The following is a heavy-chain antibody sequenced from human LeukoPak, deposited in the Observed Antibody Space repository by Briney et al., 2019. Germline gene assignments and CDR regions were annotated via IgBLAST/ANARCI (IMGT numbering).Heavy chain of an antibody. CDR1: GFTFSSYA. V-gene: IGHV3-23*01. CDR3: ARDIVVVPAAIDLQFTYYYYGMDV. J-gene: IGHJ6*04. D-gene: IGHD2-2*01. Sequence: GGSLRLSCAASGFTFSSYAMSWVRQAPGKGLEWVSAISGSGGSTYYADSVKGRFTISRDNSKNTLYLQMNSLRAEDTAVYYCARDIVVVPAAIDLQFTYYYYGMDVWGKGTTVTVSS. CDR2: ISGSGGST.